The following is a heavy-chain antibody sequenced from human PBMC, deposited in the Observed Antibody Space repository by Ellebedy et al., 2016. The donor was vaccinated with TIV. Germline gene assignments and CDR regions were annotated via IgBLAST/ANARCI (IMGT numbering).Heavy chain of an antibody. CDR1: GFTFSIYA. Sequence: PGGSLRLSCAASGFTFSIYAMNWVRQAPGKGLVWVSRINSDGSRTNYADSVKGRFTISRDNAKNTLYVQMNSLRTEDTAVYYCARGDRAGTTRLVDYWGQGTLVTVSS. V-gene: IGHV3-74*01. D-gene: IGHD1-7*01. CDR2: INSDGSRT. CDR3: ARGDRAGTTRLVDY. J-gene: IGHJ4*02.